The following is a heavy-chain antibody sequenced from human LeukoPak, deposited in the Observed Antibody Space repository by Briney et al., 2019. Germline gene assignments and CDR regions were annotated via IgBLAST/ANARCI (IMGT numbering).Heavy chain of an antibody. CDR2: ISYDGNNK. Sequence: GRSLRLSCAASGFSFSGYGMHWVRQAPGKGLEWLAVISYDGNNKYYADSVRGRFTISRDNSKNMLYLQMNSLRPEDTAVYYCAKSVASDAYWGQGTLVTVSS. D-gene: IGHD5-12*01. V-gene: IGHV3-30*18. CDR3: AKSVASDAY. J-gene: IGHJ4*02. CDR1: GFSFSGYG.